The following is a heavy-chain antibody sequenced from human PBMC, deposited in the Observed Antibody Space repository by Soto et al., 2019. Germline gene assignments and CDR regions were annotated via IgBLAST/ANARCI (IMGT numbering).Heavy chain of an antibody. CDR1: GGSISSYY. V-gene: IGHV4-59*01. CDR3: ARETYCTNGVCFQTRVGERSNNHRDLFAP. Sequence: SETLSLTCTVSGGSISSYYWSWIRQPPGKGLEWIGYIYYSGSTNYNPSLKSRVTISVDTSKNQFSLKLSSVTAADTAVYYCARETYCTNGVCFQTRVGERSNNHRDLFAPCGRGTLVTVSS. J-gene: IGHJ5*02. D-gene: IGHD2-8*01. CDR2: IYYSGST.